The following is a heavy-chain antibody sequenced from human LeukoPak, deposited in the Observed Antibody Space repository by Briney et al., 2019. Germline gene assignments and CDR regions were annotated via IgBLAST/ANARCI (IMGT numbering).Heavy chain of an antibody. CDR3: ETEVYCGGDCYHDY. CDR1: GGSISSSSYY. Sequence: SETLSLTCTVSGGSISSSSYYWGWIRQPPGKGLEWIGSIYCSGSTYYNPSLKSRVTISVDTSKNQFSLKLSSVTAADTAVYYCETEVYCGGDCYHDYWGQGTLVTVSS. V-gene: IGHV4-39*01. CDR2: IYCSGST. D-gene: IGHD2-21*02. J-gene: IGHJ4*02.